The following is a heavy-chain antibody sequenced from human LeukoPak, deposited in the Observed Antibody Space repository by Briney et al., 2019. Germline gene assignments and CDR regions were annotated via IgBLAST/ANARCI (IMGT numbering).Heavy chain of an antibody. CDR1: GGSISSGGYY. V-gene: IGHV4-30-2*01. J-gene: IGHJ4*02. CDR3: ARDQGDSSGYSSLISL. D-gene: IGHD3-22*01. Sequence: PSETLSLTCAVSGGSISSGGYYWSWIRQPPGKGLEWIGYIYHSGSTYYNPSLKSRVTISVDRSKNQFSLKLSSVTAADTAVYYCARDQGDSSGYSSLISLWGQGTLVTVSS. CDR2: IYHSGST.